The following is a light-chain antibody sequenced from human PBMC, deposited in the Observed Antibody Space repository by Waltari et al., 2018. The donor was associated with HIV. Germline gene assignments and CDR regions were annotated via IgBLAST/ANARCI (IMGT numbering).Light chain of an antibody. V-gene: IGKV4-1*01. CDR3: QQYYSTPHT. CDR1: QSVLYNSNNKTY. Sequence: DIVMTQSPDSLAVSLGERATINCKSSQSVLYNSNNKTYLAWYQQKAGQPPNLLIYWASTREFGVPDRFSGSGSGTDFTLTISSLQAEDVAVYYCQQYYSTPHTFGQGTKLEIK. CDR2: WAS. J-gene: IGKJ2*01.